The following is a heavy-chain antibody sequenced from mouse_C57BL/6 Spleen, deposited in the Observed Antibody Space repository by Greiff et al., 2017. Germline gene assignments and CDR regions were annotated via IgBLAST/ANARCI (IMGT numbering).Heavy chain of an antibody. J-gene: IGHJ2*01. V-gene: IGHV1-15*01. D-gene: IGHD2-2*01. CDR1: GYTFTDYE. CDR2: IDPETGGT. Sequence: QVQLQQPGAELVRPGDSVTLSCKASGYTFTDYEMHWVKQTPVHGLEWIGVIDPETGGTAYNQNFKGKSILTADKSSSTAYIELRRLPSEDSAVYCCTNGCDGGGYFDYWGQGTTLTVSS. CDR3: TNGCDGGGYFDY.